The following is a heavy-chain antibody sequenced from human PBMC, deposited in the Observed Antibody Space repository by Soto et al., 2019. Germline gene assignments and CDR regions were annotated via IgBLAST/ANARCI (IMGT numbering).Heavy chain of an antibody. D-gene: IGHD3-3*01. CDR1: GYTFTSYD. CDR2: MNPNSGNT. V-gene: IGHV1-8*01. CDR3: ERGENYEFWSGSVWFDP. J-gene: IGHJ5*02. Sequence: QVQLVQSGAEVKKPGAPVKVSCKASGYTFTSYDINWVRQATGQGLEWMGWMNPNSGNTGYAQKFQGRATMTRNTAIATAYMELSSLRSEGTAVYYCERGENYEFWSGSVWFDPWGQGTLVTVSS.